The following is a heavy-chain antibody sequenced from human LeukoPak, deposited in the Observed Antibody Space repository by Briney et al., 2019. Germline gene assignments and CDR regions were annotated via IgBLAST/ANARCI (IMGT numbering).Heavy chain of an antibody. D-gene: IGHD5-12*01. Sequence: PSETLSLTCTVSGGSISSGGYYWSWIRQHPGKGLQWFGYIYYSGSTYYNPSLKSRVTISVDTSKNQFSLKLSSVTAADTAVYYCARRDIVTTGTIDYWGQGTLVTVSS. CDR3: ARRDIVTTGTIDY. J-gene: IGHJ4*02. CDR1: GGSISSGGYY. CDR2: IYYSGST. V-gene: IGHV4-31*03.